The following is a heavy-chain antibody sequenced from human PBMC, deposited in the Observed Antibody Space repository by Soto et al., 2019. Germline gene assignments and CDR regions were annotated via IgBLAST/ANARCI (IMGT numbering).Heavy chain of an antibody. CDR1: GFTFSSYS. CDR3: ARDYYDSSGYSAEFDY. D-gene: IGHD3-22*01. CDR2: ISSSSSTI. J-gene: IGHJ4*02. V-gene: IGHV3-48*01. Sequence: GGSLRLSCAASGFTFSSYSMNWVRQAPGKGLEWVSYISSSSSTIYYADSVKGRFTISRDNAKNSLYLQMNSLRAEDTAVYYCARDYYDSSGYSAEFDYWGQGTLVTVSS.